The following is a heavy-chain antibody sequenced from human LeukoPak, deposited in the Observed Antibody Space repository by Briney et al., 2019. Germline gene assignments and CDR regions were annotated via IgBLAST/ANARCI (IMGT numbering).Heavy chain of an antibody. D-gene: IGHD3-10*01. CDR1: GVTVSTIC. CDR2: IYPDGKA. Sequence: GGSLRLSCAASGVTVSTICMGWVRQAPGQGLDWVSVIYPDGKAYYAESVKGRFTISRDSSENTLFLQMNSLRAEDTAVYYCATLKGWYGEGCFDYWGQGTLVTVSS. J-gene: IGHJ4*02. V-gene: IGHV3-53*01. CDR3: ATLKGWYGEGCFDY.